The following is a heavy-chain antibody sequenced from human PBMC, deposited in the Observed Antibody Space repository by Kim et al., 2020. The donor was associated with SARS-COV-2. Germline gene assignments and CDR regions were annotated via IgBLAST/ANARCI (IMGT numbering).Heavy chain of an antibody. Sequence: SETLSLTCTVSGYSISSGHYWCWIRQPPGKGLELIGSIYPTGSTNYSPSLKSRMTISVDTSKNQFSLKLSSVTAADTAVYYCARGWVGYYDTSGYFDPWGQGSLVTVTS. D-gene: IGHD3-22*01. V-gene: IGHV4-38-2*02. CDR2: IYPTGST. CDR3: ARGWVGYYDTSGYFDP. J-gene: IGHJ5*02. CDR1: GYSISSGHY.